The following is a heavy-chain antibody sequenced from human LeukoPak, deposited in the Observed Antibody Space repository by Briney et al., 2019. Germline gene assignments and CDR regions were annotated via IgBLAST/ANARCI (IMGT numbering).Heavy chain of an antibody. J-gene: IGHJ4*02. V-gene: IGHV4-59*08. D-gene: IGHD6-13*01. CDR3: ARDRDSSTTYTPYYFDS. CDR2: IYYSGST. Sequence: PSETLSLTCTVSGGSISSYYWSWIRQPPGKGLEWIGYIYYSGSTNYNPSLKSRVTISVDTSKNQFSLKLSSVTAADTAVYYCARDRDSSTTYTPYYFDSWGQGTLVTVSS. CDR1: GGSISSYY.